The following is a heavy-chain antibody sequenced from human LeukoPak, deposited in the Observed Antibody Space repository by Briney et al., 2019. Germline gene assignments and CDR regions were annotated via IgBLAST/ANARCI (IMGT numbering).Heavy chain of an antibody. J-gene: IGHJ4*02. D-gene: IGHD3-10*01. V-gene: IGHV3-21*01. CDR3: ARERYYGSGAPKFDF. CDR2: ISPSTTYI. CDR1: GFTFSDYT. Sequence: TGGPLRLSCAASGFTFSDYTMNWVRQAPGKGLEWVSSISPSTTYIYFADSLKGRFTVSRDNAKNSLYLHMDSLRAEDTAVYYCARERYYGSGAPKFDFWGQGALVTVSS.